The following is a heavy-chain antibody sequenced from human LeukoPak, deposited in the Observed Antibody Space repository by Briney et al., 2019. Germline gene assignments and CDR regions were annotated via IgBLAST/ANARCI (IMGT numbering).Heavy chain of an antibody. V-gene: IGHV3-23*01. CDR2: ISGSGGST. CDR1: GFTFSSYA. Sequence: PGGSLRLSCSASGFTFSSYAMSWVRQAPGKGLVWVSAISGSGGSTYYADSVKGRFTISRDNSKNTLYLQMNSLRAEDTAVYYCARDLSYYYFDYWGQGTLVTVSS. CDR3: ARDLSYYYFDY. D-gene: IGHD1-26*01. J-gene: IGHJ4*02.